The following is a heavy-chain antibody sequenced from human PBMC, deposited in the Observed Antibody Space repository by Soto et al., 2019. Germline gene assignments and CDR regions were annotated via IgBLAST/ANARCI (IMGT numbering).Heavy chain of an antibody. Sequence: SETLSLTCAVNGGPFGGFYWTWIRQSPGKGLEWIGEIHHGGSTNYNPSLKSRVTMSLDTSKNQFSLKLTSVTAADTAVYYCARGYRISMVILTTNYFDSWCEGTPVTVSS. CDR3: ARGYRISMVILTTNYFDS. V-gene: IGHV4-34*01. CDR2: IHHGGST. CDR1: GGPFGGFY. J-gene: IGHJ4*02. D-gene: IGHD3-10*01.